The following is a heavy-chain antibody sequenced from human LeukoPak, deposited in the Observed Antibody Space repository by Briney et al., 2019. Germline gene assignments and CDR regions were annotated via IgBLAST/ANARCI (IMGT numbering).Heavy chain of an antibody. V-gene: IGHV3-7*03. D-gene: IGHD2-15*01. J-gene: IGHJ4*02. CDR3: AYSRSSLAAGY. CDR2: IKEDGSEK. CDR1: GFSFSSFW. Sequence: GGSLRLSCAASGFSFSSFWLSWVRQAPERGLEWVANIKEDGSEKYYVDSVKGRFTISRDNAKKSLYLQMSSLRAEDTAVYYCAYSRSSLAAGYWGQGTPVTVSS.